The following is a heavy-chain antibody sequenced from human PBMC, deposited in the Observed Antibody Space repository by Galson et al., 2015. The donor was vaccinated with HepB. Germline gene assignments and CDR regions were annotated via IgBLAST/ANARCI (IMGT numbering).Heavy chain of an antibody. J-gene: IGHJ4*02. D-gene: IGHD3-22*01. V-gene: IGHV3-11*01. CDR3: ARGTVVDASPDY. CDR2: ISVGAASI. Sequence: SLRLSCAASGFTFSDYYMSWIRQAPGMGLEWVADISVGAASIYYADSVQGQFTISRDNAKNSLSLQMNSLRAEDTAIYYCARGTVVDASPDYWGQGTLVSVSA. CDR1: GFTFSDYY.